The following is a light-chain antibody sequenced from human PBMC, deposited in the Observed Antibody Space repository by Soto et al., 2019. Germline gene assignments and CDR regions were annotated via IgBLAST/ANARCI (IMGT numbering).Light chain of an antibody. Sequence: QSVVTQPPSASQTPGQRVTISCSGSRSNVGRNSVSWYQHVPGTAPKLLIYGNSNRPSGVPDRFSGSKSGTSASLAITGLQAEDEADYYCQSYDSSLSGSVFGGGTKLTVL. V-gene: IGLV1-40*01. J-gene: IGLJ3*02. CDR2: GNS. CDR1: RSNVGRNS. CDR3: QSYDSSLSGSV.